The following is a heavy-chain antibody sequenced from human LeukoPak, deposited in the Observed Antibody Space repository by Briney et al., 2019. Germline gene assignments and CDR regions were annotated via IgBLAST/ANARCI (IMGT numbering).Heavy chain of an antibody. Sequence: GGSLRLSCAASGFTFSSYWMSWVRQAPGKGLEWVANIKQDGSEKYYVDSVKGRFTISRDNAKNSLSLQMNSLRAEDTAVYYCARDRPDGELELAFDYWGQGTLVTVSS. D-gene: IGHD1-7*01. CDR3: ARDRPDGELELAFDY. CDR1: GFTFSSYW. CDR2: IKQDGSEK. V-gene: IGHV3-7*01. J-gene: IGHJ4*02.